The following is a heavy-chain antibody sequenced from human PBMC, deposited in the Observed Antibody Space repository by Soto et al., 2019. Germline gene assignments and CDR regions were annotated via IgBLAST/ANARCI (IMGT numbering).Heavy chain of an antibody. D-gene: IGHD3-9*01. J-gene: IGHJ5*02. V-gene: IGHV2-5*02. CDR1: GFSLSTSGVG. CDR3: AHSPFEYYDILTGPYRKNWFDP. CDR2: IYWDDDK. Sequence: ESGPTLVNPTQTLTLTCTFSGFSLSTSGVGVGWIRQPPGKALEWLALIYWDDDKRYSPSLKSRLTITKDTSKNQVVLTMTNMDPVDTATYYCAHSPFEYYDILTGPYRKNWFDPWGQGTLVTVSS.